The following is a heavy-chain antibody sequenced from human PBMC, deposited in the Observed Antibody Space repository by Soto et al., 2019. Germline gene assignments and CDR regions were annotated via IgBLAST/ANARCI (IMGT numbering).Heavy chain of an antibody. CDR1: GGSISSYY. CDR2: IYYSGST. Sequence: LSLTCTVSGGSISSYYWSWIRQPPGKGLEWIGYIYYSGSTNYNPSLKSRVIISVDTSKNQFSLKLSSVTAADTAVHYCARGGSSVSSYYYYGMDVWGQGTTVTVSS. V-gene: IGHV4-59*01. D-gene: IGHD6-6*01. J-gene: IGHJ6*02. CDR3: ARGGSSVSSYYYYGMDV.